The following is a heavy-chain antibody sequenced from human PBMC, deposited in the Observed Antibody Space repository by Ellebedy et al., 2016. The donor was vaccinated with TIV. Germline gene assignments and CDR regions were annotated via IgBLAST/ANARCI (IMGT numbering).Heavy chain of an antibody. CDR1: GYSFTSYW. Sequence: GESLKISCQGSGYSFTSYWIGWVRQMPGKGLEWMAIIFPGDSEAKYSPSFQGQVTISADTSISAAYLPWGSLKASDTAMYFCATSLGRGYRRDESFDVWGPGKIGTVSS. V-gene: IGHV5-51*01. CDR2: IFPGDSEA. D-gene: IGHD5-18*01. CDR3: ATSLGRGYRRDESFDV. J-gene: IGHJ3*01.